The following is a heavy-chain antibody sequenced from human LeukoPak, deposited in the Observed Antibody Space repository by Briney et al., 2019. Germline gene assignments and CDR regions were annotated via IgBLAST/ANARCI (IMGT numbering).Heavy chain of an antibody. J-gene: IGHJ6*03. D-gene: IGHD3-3*01. CDR3: ARDAKSTTIFGEVPNETTYYYYYYMDV. Sequence: GGSLRLSCAASGFTFSSYWMSWVRQGPGKGLEGVANIKQDGSEKYYVDSVKGRFTISRDNAKNSLYLQMNSLRAEDTAVYYCARDAKSTTIFGEVPNETTYYYYYYMDVWGKGTTVTVSS. CDR2: IKQDGSEK. V-gene: IGHV3-7*01. CDR1: GFTFSSYW.